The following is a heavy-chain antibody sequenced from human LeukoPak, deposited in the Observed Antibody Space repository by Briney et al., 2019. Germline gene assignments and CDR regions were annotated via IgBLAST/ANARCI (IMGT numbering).Heavy chain of an antibody. CDR3: ARARLWFGESPVIFDY. V-gene: IGHV1-2*02. J-gene: IGHJ4*02. CDR1: GYTFTGYY. CDR2: INPNSGGT. Sequence: ASVKVSCKASGYTFTGYYMHWVRQAPGQGLEWMGWINPNSGGTNYAQKFQGRVTMTRDTSIGTAYMELSRLRSDDTAVYYCARARLWFGESPVIFDYWGQGTLVTVSS. D-gene: IGHD3-10*01.